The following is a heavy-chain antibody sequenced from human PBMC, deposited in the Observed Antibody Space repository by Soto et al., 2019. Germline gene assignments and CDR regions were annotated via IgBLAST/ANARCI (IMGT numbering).Heavy chain of an antibody. J-gene: IGHJ6*02. CDR3: ARPTYYDFWSGYQTGYYYYGMDV. V-gene: IGHV1-69*12. CDR1: GGTFSSYG. Sequence: QVQLVQSGAEVKKPGSSVKVSCKASGGTFSSYGISWVRQAPGQGLEWMGGIIPIIGTANYAQKFQGRVTITADESTSPXYMELSSLRSEDTAVYYCARPTYYDFWSGYQTGYYYYGMDVWGQGTTVTVSS. CDR2: IIPIIGTA. D-gene: IGHD3-3*01.